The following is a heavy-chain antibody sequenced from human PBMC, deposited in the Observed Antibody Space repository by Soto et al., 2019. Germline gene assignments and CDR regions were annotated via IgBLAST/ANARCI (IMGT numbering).Heavy chain of an antibody. CDR3: ARRGSGWYGFDY. CDR1: GGSISSSSYY. V-gene: IGHV4-39*01. D-gene: IGHD6-19*01. Sequence: QLQLQESGPGLVKPSETLSLTCTVSGGSISSSSYYWGWIRQPPGKGLEWIGSIYYSGSTYYNPSLKSRVTISVDTSKNQFSLKLSSVTAADTAVYYCARRGSGWYGFDYWGQGTLVTVSS. J-gene: IGHJ4*02. CDR2: IYYSGST.